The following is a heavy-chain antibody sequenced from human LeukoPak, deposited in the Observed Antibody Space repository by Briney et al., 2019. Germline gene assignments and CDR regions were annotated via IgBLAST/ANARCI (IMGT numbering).Heavy chain of an antibody. Sequence: SETLSLTCAVYGGSFSGYYWSWIRQPPGKGLEWIGEINHSGSTNYNPSLKSRVTISVDTSKNQFSLKLSSVTAADTAVYYCARGYDYVWGSYRPWAFDIWGQGTMVTVSS. J-gene: IGHJ3*02. D-gene: IGHD3-16*02. CDR2: INHSGST. CDR3: ARGYDYVWGSYRPWAFDI. CDR1: GGSFSGYY. V-gene: IGHV4-34*01.